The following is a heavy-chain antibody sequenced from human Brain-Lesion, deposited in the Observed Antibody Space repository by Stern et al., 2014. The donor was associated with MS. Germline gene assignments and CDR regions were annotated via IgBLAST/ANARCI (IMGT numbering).Heavy chain of an antibody. CDR1: GGSISSGNYY. J-gene: IGHJ3*02. V-gene: IGHV4-61*02. Sequence: VQLVESGPGLVKPSQTLSLTCTVSGGSISSGNYYWSWIRQPAGEGLEWIGRIYSSGRTQYNPPPKSRVTISADTSTTQFSLRLSSVTAADTAVYYCARGNYDVLTDNGGHGFDIWGQGTMVTVSS. CDR2: IYSSGRT. D-gene: IGHD3-9*01. CDR3: ARGNYDVLTDNGGHGFDI.